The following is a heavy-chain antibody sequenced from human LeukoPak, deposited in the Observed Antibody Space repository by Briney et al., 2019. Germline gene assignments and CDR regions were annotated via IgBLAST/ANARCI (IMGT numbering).Heavy chain of an antibody. Sequence: SETLSLTCTVSGGSISSGGYYWSWIRQRPGKGLEWIGYIYYSGSTYYNPSLKSRVTISVDTSKNQFSLKLSSVTAADTAVYYCARESTAMEFDAFDIWGQGTMVTVSS. D-gene: IGHD5-18*01. CDR2: IYYSGST. V-gene: IGHV4-31*03. CDR3: ARESTAMEFDAFDI. CDR1: GGSISSGGYY. J-gene: IGHJ3*02.